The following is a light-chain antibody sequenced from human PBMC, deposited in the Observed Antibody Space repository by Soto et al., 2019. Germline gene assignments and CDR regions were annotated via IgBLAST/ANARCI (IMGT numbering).Light chain of an antibody. V-gene: IGLV1-44*01. J-gene: IGLJ1*01. CDR3: AAWDDSLNGGV. CDR2: NNN. CDR1: SSNIGSNL. Sequence: QSVLTQPPSASGTPGQRVTISCSGSSSNIGSNLVNWYQQFPGTAPKLLIYNNNQRPSRVPGRFSGSKSGTSASLAVSGLQSEDEADYYCAAWDDSLNGGVFGTGTKVTVL.